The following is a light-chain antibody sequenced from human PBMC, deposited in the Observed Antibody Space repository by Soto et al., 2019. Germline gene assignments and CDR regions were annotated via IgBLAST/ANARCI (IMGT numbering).Light chain of an antibody. Sequence: DIRMSQSAYTLSASVGDRVTLTCLASQGISTWLAWYQQKPGTAPKLLIYDASSLESGVPSRFSGSGSGTEFTLTISSLQPDDYATYYCQQYSSYSRTFGQGTKVDIK. CDR1: QGISTW. V-gene: IGKV1-5*01. J-gene: IGKJ1*01. CDR3: QQYSSYSRT. CDR2: DAS.